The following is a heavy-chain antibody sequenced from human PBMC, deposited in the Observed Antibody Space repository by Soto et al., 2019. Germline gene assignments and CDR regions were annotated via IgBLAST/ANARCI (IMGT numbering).Heavy chain of an antibody. CDR1: EFAFNYYS. Sequence: LRLSCAASEFAFNYYSMNWVRQAPGKGLEWVSYISSSSSTRNYADSVKGRFTISRDNAKNSLYLQMNSLRDEDTAVYYCARVRREYYYYYYGMDVWGQGTTVTVSS. V-gene: IGHV3-48*02. CDR2: ISSSSSTR. J-gene: IGHJ6*02. CDR3: ARVRREYYYYYYGMDV.